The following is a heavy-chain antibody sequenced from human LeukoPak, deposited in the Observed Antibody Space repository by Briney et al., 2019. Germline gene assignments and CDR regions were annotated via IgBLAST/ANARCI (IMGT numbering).Heavy chain of an antibody. Sequence: VASVKVSCKASGYTFTGYYMHWVRQAPGQGLEWMGWINPNSGGTNYAQKFQGRVTMTRDTSISAAYMELSRLRSDDTAVYYCARAPVEGWLQYLRADTFDYWGQGTLVTVSS. CDR2: INPNSGGT. J-gene: IGHJ4*02. V-gene: IGHV1-2*02. CDR3: ARAPVEGWLQYLRADTFDY. CDR1: GYTFTGYY. D-gene: IGHD5-24*01.